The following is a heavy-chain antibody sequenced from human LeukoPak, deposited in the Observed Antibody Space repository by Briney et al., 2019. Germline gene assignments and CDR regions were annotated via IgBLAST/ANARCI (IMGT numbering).Heavy chain of an antibody. V-gene: IGHV3-7*01. Sequence: GGSLRLSCAVSGFIFSTHWMIWVRQAPGKGLEWVANIKQDGSEKYYVDSVKGRFTISRDNTKSSMYLEMNSLRAEDTAVYYCVRYRDGEYDFWGQGTLVRVSS. CDR1: GFIFSTHW. CDR3: VRYRDGEYDF. J-gene: IGHJ4*02. CDR2: IKQDGSEK. D-gene: IGHD4-17*01.